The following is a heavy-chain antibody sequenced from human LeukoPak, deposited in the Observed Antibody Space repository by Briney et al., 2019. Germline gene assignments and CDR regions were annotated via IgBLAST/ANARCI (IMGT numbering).Heavy chain of an antibody. CDR2: IIPILGIA. V-gene: IGHV1-69*04. Sequence: GTSVKVSFKASGGTFSSYAISWVRQAPGQGLEWMGRIIPILGIANYAQKFQGRVTITADKSTSTAYMEVSSLRSEDTAVYYCARDRAARRGWFDPWGQGTLVTVSS. CDR1: GGTFSSYA. J-gene: IGHJ5*02. D-gene: IGHD6-6*01. CDR3: ARDRAARRGWFDP.